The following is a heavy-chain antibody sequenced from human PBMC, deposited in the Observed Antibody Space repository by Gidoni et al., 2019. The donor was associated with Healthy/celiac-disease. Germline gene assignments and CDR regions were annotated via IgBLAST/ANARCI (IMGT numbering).Heavy chain of an antibody. CDR2: IYTSGST. V-gene: IGHV4-4*07. CDR1: GGSLSSYY. J-gene: IGHJ3*02. D-gene: IGHD3-10*01. Sequence: QVQLQESGPGLVKPSETLSLPCTVSGGSLSSYYWSWIRQPAGKGLEWIGRIYTSGSTNYNPSLKSRVTMSVDTSKNQFSLKLSSVTAADTAVYYCARDSGNRRGVAFDIWGQGTMVTVSS. CDR3: ARDSGNRRGVAFDI.